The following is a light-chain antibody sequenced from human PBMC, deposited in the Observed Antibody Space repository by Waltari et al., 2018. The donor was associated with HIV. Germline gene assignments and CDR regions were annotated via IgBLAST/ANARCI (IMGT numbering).Light chain of an antibody. Sequence: SYHLTQPPSVSVSPGQTATITCSGDELGDKYTCWYQQRPGQSPGLVISQNTKRPSGIPERFSGSDSGNTATLTISWTQAVDEADYYCEAWDSSTDVVFGGGTKLTVL. CDR3: EAWDSSTDVV. V-gene: IGLV3-1*01. CDR2: QNT. CDR1: ELGDKY. J-gene: IGLJ3*02.